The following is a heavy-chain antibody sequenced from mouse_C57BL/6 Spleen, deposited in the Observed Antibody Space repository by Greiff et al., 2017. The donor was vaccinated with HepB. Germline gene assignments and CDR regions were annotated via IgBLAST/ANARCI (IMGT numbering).Heavy chain of an antibody. D-gene: IGHD1-1*01. J-gene: IGHJ1*03. CDR3: ARSTVVGYFDV. CDR1: GYTFTSYT. V-gene: IGHV1-4*01. Sequence: VMLVESGAELARPGASVKMSCKASGYTFTSYTMHWVKQRPGQGLEWIGYINPSSGYTKYNQKFKDKATLTADKSSSTAYMQLSSLTSEDSAVYYCARSTVVGYFDVWGTGTTVTVSS. CDR2: INPSSGYT.